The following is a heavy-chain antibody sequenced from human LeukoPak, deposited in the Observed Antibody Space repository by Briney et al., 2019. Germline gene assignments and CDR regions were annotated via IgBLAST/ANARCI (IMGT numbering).Heavy chain of an antibody. CDR2: IWHDGSKK. D-gene: IGHD3-22*01. J-gene: IGHJ4*02. Sequence: GRSLRLSCAASGFTFTTYGMHWVRQAQGKGLEWVAVIWHDGSKKYYGDSVKGRFTISRDNSKNTLYLQMNSLRAEDTAVYYCAKLRALDYYDSSGYYSPSTYFDYWGQGTLVTVSS. CDR1: GFTFTTYG. CDR3: AKLRALDYYDSSGYYSPSTYFDY. V-gene: IGHV3-33*06.